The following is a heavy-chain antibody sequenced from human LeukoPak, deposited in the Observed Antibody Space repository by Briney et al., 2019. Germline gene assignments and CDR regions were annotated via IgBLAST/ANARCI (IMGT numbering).Heavy chain of an antibody. CDR2: INHSGST. Sequence: SETLSLTCAVYGGSFSGYYWGWVRQPPGKGLGWIGEINHSGSTNYHPSLKSRVTISVDTSKNQFSLKLSSVTAAETAVYYCASDYGGNSGDAFDIWGQGTMVTVSS. CDR1: GGSFSGYY. D-gene: IGHD4-23*01. CDR3: ASDYGGNSGDAFDI. V-gene: IGHV4-34*01. J-gene: IGHJ3*02.